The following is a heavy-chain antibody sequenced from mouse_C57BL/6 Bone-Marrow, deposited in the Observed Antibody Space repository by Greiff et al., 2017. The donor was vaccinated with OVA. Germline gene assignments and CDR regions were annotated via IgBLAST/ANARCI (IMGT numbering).Heavy chain of an antibody. CDR1: GYTFTDYY. CDR3: AREGENNYICCFDY. J-gene: IGHJ2*01. V-gene: IGHV1-76*01. Sequence: QVQLQQSGAELVRPGASVKLSCKASGYTFTDYYINWVKQRPGQGLEWIARIYPGSGTPYYNEKFKGKATLTADKSSSTAYMQLSSLTSEDSAVXFGAREGENNYICCFDYWGQGTTLTVSA. CDR2: IYPGSGTP. D-gene: IGHD1-3*01.